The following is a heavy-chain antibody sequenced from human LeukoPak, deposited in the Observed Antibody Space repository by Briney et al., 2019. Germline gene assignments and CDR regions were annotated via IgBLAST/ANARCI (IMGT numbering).Heavy chain of an antibody. Sequence: ASVKVSCKASGYTFTGYYMHWVRQAPGQGLEWMGRINPNSGGTNYAQKFQGRVTISVDTSKNQFSLKLSSVTAADTAVYYCARGRSQWLRNFDYWGQGTLVTVSS. CDR2: INPNSGGT. CDR3: ARGRSQWLRNFDY. CDR1: GYTFTGYY. D-gene: IGHD5-12*01. V-gene: IGHV1-2*06. J-gene: IGHJ4*02.